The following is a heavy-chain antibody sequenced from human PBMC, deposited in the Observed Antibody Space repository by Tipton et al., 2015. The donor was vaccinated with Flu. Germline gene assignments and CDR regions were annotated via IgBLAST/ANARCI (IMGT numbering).Heavy chain of an antibody. D-gene: IGHD1-1*01. CDR2: ISSSGSYI. CDR1: GFSITAHS. V-gene: IGHV3-21*01. Sequence: AVSGFSITAHSMNWVRQAPGKGLEWVSCISSSGSYIYYADSVKGRLTISRDTAKNSLYLQMDSLRAEDTAVYYCAREMEWDPYNFDSWGQGTLVTVSS. J-gene: IGHJ4*02. CDR3: AREMEWDPYNFDS.